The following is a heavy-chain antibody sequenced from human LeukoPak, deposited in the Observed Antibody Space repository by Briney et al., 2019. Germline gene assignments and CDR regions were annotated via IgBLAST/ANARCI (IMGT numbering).Heavy chain of an antibody. V-gene: IGHV3-21*01. Sequence: GGSLRLSCAASGFTFSSYSMNWVCQAPGKGLEWVSSISSSSSYIYYADSVKGRFTISRDNAKNSLYLQMNSLRAEDTAVYYCARDKLQWLVSPWGQGTLVTVSS. D-gene: IGHD6-19*01. CDR3: ARDKLQWLVSP. CDR2: ISSSSSYI. J-gene: IGHJ5*02. CDR1: GFTFSSYS.